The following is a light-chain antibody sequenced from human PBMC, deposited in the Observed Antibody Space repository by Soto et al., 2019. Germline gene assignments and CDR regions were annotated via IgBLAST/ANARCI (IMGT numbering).Light chain of an antibody. J-gene: IGKJ1*01. CDR2: KAS. V-gene: IGKV1-5*03. CDR3: QQYDTYWK. Sequence: DIQMTQSPSTLSASVGDRVTITCRASQSISSWLAWYQQKPGKAPKLLIYKASNLETGVPSRFSGSGSGTEFTLTISSLQPDAFATSYCQQYDTYWKFGQGTKVEIK. CDR1: QSISSW.